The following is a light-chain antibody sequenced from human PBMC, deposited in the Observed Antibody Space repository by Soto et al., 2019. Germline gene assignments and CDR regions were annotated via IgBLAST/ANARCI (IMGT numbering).Light chain of an antibody. CDR3: CSYAGSYTVV. CDR1: NSDVGGYNY. V-gene: IGLV2-11*01. CDR2: DVS. Sequence: QSALTQPRSVSGSPGQSVTISCTGTNSDVGGYNYVSWYQQHPGKAPKVMIYDVSERPSGVPDRFSGSKSGNTASLTISGLQAEDEADYYCCSYAGSYTVVFGRGTKLTVL. J-gene: IGLJ2*01.